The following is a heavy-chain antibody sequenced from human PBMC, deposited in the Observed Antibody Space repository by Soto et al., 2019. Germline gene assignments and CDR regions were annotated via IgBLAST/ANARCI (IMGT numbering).Heavy chain of an antibody. D-gene: IGHD1-26*01. CDR1: WDSVSSNSAA. CDR2: TYYRSKWYN. J-gene: IGHJ4*02. V-gene: IGHV6-1*01. Sequence: SPTLSLTFGLSWDSVSSNSAAWNWLRQSPSRGLEWLGRTYYRSKWYNEYAVSVESRITINPDTSKNHFSLQQNFVTPEDTAVYFCARGEQYSGRIFDYWGQGTLVTVSS. CDR3: ARGEQYSGRIFDY.